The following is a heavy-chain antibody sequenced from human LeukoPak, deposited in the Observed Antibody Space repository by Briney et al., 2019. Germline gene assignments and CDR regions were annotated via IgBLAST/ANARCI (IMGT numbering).Heavy chain of an antibody. Sequence: GGSLRLSCSASGFTFSSYAMHWVRQAPGKGLEYVSAISSNGGSTYYADSVKGRFTISRDNSKNTLYLQMSSLRAEDTAVYYCVQSNGCSGGSCYPSYYYYYGMDVWAQGTTVNVSS. D-gene: IGHD2-15*01. V-gene: IGHV3-64D*06. J-gene: IGHJ6*02. CDR2: ISSNGGST. CDR1: GFTFSSYA. CDR3: VQSNGCSGGSCYPSYYYYYGMDV.